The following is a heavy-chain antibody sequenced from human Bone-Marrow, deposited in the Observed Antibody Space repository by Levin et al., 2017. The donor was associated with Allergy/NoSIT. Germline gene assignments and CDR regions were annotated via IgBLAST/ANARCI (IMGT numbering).Heavy chain of an antibody. D-gene: IGHD4-17*01. CDR2: IYHSGST. CDR1: GGSISSGGYS. V-gene: IGHV4-30-2*01. Sequence: SETLSLTCAVSGGSISSGGYSWSWIRQPPGKGLEWIGYIYHSGSTYYNPSLKSRVTISVDRSKNQFSLKLSSVTAADTAVYYCARDVILRSRRGGWFDPWGQGTLVTVSS. CDR3: ARDVILRSRRGGWFDP. J-gene: IGHJ5*02.